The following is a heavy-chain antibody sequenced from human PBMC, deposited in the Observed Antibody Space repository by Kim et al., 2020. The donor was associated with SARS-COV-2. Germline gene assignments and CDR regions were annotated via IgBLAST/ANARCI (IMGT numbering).Heavy chain of an antibody. CDR1: GFTFSSDW. CDR3: ARDLSGPTGMAY. CDR2: IDGDGRTT. V-gene: IGHV3-74*01. J-gene: IGHJ4*02. D-gene: IGHD6-19*01. Sequence: GGSLRLSCVASGFTFSSDWMHWVRQAPGKGLVWVSRIDGDGRTTHYADSVKGRFTISRDNAKNTLYLQMNSLRAEDTAIYYCARDLSGPTGMAYWGQGTLVTVSS.